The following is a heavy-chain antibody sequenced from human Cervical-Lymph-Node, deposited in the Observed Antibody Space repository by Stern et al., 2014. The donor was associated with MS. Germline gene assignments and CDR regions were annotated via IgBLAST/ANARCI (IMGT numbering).Heavy chain of an antibody. CDR2: IWFDGSIK. CDR3: ARDFRSGRHNSGWYLGGFDY. Sequence: QVQLVQSGGGVVQPGRSLRLSCAVSGFTFSSYGMHWVRQAPGKGLEWVALIWFDGSIKYYADSVKGRFTISRDNSNDTLFLQMNNLRAEDTAVYFCARDFRSGRHNSGWYLGGFDYWGQGTLVTVSS. D-gene: IGHD6-19*01. CDR1: GFTFSSYG. V-gene: IGHV3-33*01. J-gene: IGHJ4*02.